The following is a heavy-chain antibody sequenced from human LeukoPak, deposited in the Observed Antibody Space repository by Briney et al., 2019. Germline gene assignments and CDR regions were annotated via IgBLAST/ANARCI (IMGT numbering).Heavy chain of an antibody. V-gene: IGHV5-10-1*01. D-gene: IGHD2-8*01. J-gene: IGHJ3*02. CDR1: GYRFTSYW. CDR3: ARHQLLGACFKGVCSDAFDI. CDR2: IDPSDSYT. Sequence: GESLRISCKGSGYRFTSYWISWVRQMPGKGMEWMGRIDPSDSYTNHSPSFQGHLIISADKSISTAYLQWRSLKAADTAMYCCARHQLLGACFKGVCSDAFDICGQGTMVTVSS.